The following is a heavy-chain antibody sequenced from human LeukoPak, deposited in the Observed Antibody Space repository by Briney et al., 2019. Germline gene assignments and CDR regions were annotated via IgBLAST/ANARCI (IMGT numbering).Heavy chain of an antibody. CDR1: GFTFSTYA. CDR2: ISGSGDST. Sequence: GGSLRLSCAASGFTFSTYAVNWVRQAPGKGLEWVSTISGSGDSTYYADSVKGRFTISRDNSKNTLYLQMNSLRAEDTAVYYCAKLEILDYWGQGTLVTVSS. CDR3: AKLEILDY. V-gene: IGHV3-23*01. J-gene: IGHJ4*02.